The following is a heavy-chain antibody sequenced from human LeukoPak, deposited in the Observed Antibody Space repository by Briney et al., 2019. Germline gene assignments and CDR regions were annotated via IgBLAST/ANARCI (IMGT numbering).Heavy chain of an antibody. CDR2: ISAYNGNT. V-gene: IGHV1-18*01. Sequence: EASVKVSCKASGYTFTSYGISWVRQAPGQGLEWMGWISAYNGNTNYAQKLQGRVTMTTDTSTSTAYMELRSLRSDDTAVYYCASETDEPKSRDYYYYYMDVWGKGTTVTVSS. D-gene: IGHD2-2*01. CDR3: ASETDEPKSRDYYYYYMDV. J-gene: IGHJ6*03. CDR1: GYTFTSYG.